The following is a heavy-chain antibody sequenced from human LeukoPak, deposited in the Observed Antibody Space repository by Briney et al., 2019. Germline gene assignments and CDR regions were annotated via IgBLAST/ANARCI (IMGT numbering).Heavy chain of an antibody. J-gene: IGHJ4*02. D-gene: IGHD3-16*01. CDR1: GGTFSIYA. CDR2: IIPIFGIA. CDR3: ARDGGTQHY. V-gene: IGHV1-69*04. Sequence: ASVKVSSKASGGTFSIYAISWVRQAPGQGLEWMGRIIPIFGIANYAQKFQGRVTITADKSTSTAYMELSSLRSEDTAVYYCARDGGTQHYWGQGTLVTVSS.